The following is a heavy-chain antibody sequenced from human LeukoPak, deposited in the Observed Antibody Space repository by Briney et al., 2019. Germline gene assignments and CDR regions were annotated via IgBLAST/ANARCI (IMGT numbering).Heavy chain of an antibody. CDR3: ATSKGSGSYLPTYYYYMDV. J-gene: IGHJ6*03. Sequence: GGSLRLSCAASGFTFSSYAMSWVRQAPGKGLEWVSAISGSGGSTYYADSVKGRFTISRDNSKNTLYLQMNSLRAEDTVVYYCATSKGSGSYLPTYYYYMDVWGKGTTVTVSS. CDR1: GFTFSSYA. D-gene: IGHD3-10*01. V-gene: IGHV3-23*01. CDR2: ISGSGGST.